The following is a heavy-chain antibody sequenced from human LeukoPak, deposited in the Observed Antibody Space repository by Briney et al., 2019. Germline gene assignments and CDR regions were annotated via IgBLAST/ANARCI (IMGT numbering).Heavy chain of an antibody. J-gene: IGHJ4*02. V-gene: IGHV3-21*01. D-gene: IGHD5-12*01. Sequence: GSLRLSCAASGFTFSSYSMNWVRQAPGKGLEWVSSISSSSSYIYYADSVKGRFTISRDNAKNSLYLQMNSLRAEDTAVYYCASDAPTVGTLDYWGQGTLVTVSS. CDR2: ISSSSSYI. CDR1: GFTFSSYS. CDR3: ASDAPTVGTLDY.